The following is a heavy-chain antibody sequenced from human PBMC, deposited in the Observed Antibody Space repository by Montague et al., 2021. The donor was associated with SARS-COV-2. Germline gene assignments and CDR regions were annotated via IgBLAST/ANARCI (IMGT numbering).Heavy chain of an antibody. CDR3: ARGAPGY. CDR2: INYGGGT. Sequence: SETLSLTCAVYGGSFSDYHWTWIRQSPGGGLEWIGQINYGGGTNYNPSLRSRVTISIDTSKNQFSLKLTSVTAANTAVYYCARGAPGYWGQGTLVTVSS. J-gene: IGHJ4*02. D-gene: IGHD1-1*01. CDR1: GGSFSDYH. V-gene: IGHV4-34*01.